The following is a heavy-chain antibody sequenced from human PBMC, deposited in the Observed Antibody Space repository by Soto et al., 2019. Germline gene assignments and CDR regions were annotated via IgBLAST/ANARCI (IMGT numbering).Heavy chain of an antibody. V-gene: IGHV3-23*01. CDR1: GFTFSSYA. CDR2: ISGSGGST. Sequence: EVQLLESGGGLVQPGGSLRLSCAASGFTFSSYAMSWVRQAPGKGLEWVSAISGSGGSTYYADSVKGRFTISRDNSKNTLYLQMNSLRAEDTAVYYCAKGSLAADSYYDFWSGYYYFDYWGQGTLVTVSS. J-gene: IGHJ4*02. CDR3: AKGSLAADSYYDFWSGYYYFDY. D-gene: IGHD3-3*01.